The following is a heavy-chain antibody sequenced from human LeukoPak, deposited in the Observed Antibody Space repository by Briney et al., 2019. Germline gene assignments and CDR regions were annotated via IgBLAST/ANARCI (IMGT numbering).Heavy chain of an antibody. J-gene: IGHJ5*02. D-gene: IGHD1-26*01. CDR1: GGTFRSHI. CDR2: ITPIIDSA. Sequence: GSSVKVSCKTSGGTFRSHIFSWVRQAPGQGLEWMGRITPIIDSARYAQKFRDRLTITADTYTGTAYMELSSLTPEDTALYYCTRVNSRGSQYNWFDPWGQGTLVIVSS. CDR3: TRVNSRGSQYNWFDP. V-gene: IGHV1-69*08.